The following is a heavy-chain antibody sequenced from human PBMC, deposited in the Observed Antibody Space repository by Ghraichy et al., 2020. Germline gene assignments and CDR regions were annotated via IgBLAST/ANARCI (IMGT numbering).Heavy chain of an antibody. J-gene: IGHJ3*02. CDR1: GYTFTSYG. CDR3: ARWYCSGGSCYTDYAFDI. V-gene: IGHV1-18*01. CDR2: ISAYNGNT. D-gene: IGHD2-15*01. Sequence: ASVKVSCKASGYTFTSYGISWVRQAPGQGLEWMGWISAYNGNTNYAQKLQGRVTMTTDTSTSTAYMELRSLRSDDTAVYYCARWYCSGGSCYTDYAFDIWGQGTMVTVSS.